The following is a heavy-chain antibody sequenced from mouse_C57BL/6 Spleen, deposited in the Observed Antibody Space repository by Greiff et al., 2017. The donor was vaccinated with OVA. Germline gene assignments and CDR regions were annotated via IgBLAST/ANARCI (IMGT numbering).Heavy chain of an antibody. Sequence: QVQLQQSGAELAKPGASVKLSCKASGYTFTSYWMHWVKQRPGQGLEWIGYINPSSGYTKYNQKFKDKPTLTADKSSSTAYMQLSSLTYEDSAVYYCAREDSYYAMDYWGQGTSVTVSS. CDR1: GYTFTSYW. CDR3: AREDSYYAMDY. CDR2: INPSSGYT. V-gene: IGHV1-7*01. J-gene: IGHJ4*01.